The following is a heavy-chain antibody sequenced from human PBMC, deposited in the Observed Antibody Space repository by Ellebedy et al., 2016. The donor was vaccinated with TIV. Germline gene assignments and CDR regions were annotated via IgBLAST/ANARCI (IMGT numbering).Heavy chain of an antibody. Sequence: GGSLRLSCAASGFTFSDYYMSWIRQAPGKGLEWVSYVSSGSTHTIYADSVKGRFTISRDNAKSSLYLQMNSLRAEDTAVYYCARVDILRWYYFDSWGQGTLVTVSS. J-gene: IGHJ4*02. CDR2: VSSGSTHT. D-gene: IGHD3-9*01. CDR3: ARVDILRWYYFDS. V-gene: IGHV3-11*06. CDR1: GFTFSDYY.